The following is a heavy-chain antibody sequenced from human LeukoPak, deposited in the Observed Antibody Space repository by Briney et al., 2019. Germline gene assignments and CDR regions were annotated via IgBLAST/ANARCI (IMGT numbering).Heavy chain of an antibody. CDR1: GYTFTGYY. CDR3: AKVLVSGSSWYGTGVDY. J-gene: IGHJ4*02. V-gene: IGHV1-2*02. Sequence: ASVKVSCKASGYTFTGYYMHWVRQAPGQGLEWMGWINPNSGGTNYAQKFQGRVTMTRDTSISTAYMELSRLRSDDTAVYYCAKVLVSGSSWYGTGVDYWGQGTLVTVSS. D-gene: IGHD6-13*01. CDR2: INPNSGGT.